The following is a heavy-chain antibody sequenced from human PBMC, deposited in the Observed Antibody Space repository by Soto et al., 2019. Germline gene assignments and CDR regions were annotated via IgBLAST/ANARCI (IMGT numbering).Heavy chain of an antibody. CDR1: GFTFSNAW. CDR3: TTVIVVVVAATDAFDI. V-gene: IGHV3-15*01. D-gene: IGHD2-15*01. Sequence: GGSLRLSCAASGFTFSNAWMSWVRQAPGKGLEWVGRIKSKTDGGTTDYAAPVKGRFTISRDDSKNTLYLQMNSLKTEDTAVYYCTTVIVVVVAATDAFDIWGQGTMVTVSS. J-gene: IGHJ3*02. CDR2: IKSKTDGGTT.